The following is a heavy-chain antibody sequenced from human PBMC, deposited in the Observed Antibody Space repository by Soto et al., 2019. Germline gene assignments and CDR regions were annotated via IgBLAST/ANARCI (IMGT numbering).Heavy chain of an antibody. D-gene: IGHD2-21*01. J-gene: IGHJ4*02. CDR3: ARDILSTYFDL. Sequence: QEQLVESGGGVVQPGRSLGLSCEASGFSFTNYGMHWVRQAPGKGLEWVAVIYYDGSKKYYADSVKGRFTISRDNSKNTLWLQMSTLRDEDTAVYYCARDILSTYFDLCGQVTLVTVSS. CDR1: GFSFTNYG. CDR2: IYYDGSKK. V-gene: IGHV3-30*19.